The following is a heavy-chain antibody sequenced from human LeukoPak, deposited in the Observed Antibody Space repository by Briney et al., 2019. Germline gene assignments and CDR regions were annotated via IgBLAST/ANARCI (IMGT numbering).Heavy chain of an antibody. D-gene: IGHD3-22*01. J-gene: IGHJ4*02. CDR2: IYYSGST. CDR3: ARAGIVVALDY. CDR1: GGSISSYY. V-gene: IGHV4-59*01. Sequence: PSETLSLTCTVSGGSISSYYWSWIRQPPGKGLEWIGYIYYSGSTNYNPSLKSRVTISVDTSKNQFSLKLSSVTAADTAAYYCARAGIVVALDYWGQGTLVTVSS.